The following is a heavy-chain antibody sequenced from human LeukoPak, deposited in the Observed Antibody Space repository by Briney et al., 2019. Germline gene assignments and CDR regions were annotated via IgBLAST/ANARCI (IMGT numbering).Heavy chain of an antibody. CDR1: GGSISSGDYY. V-gene: IGHV4-30-4*01. D-gene: IGHD2-15*01. J-gene: IGHJ4*02. CDR2: IYYGGST. Sequence: SETLSLTCTVSGGSISSGDYYWSWIRQPPGKGLEWIGYIYYGGSTYYNPSLKSRVTISVDTSKNQFSLKLSSVTAADTAVYYCARVAYGSFYYFDYWGQGTLVTVSS. CDR3: ARVAYGSFYYFDY.